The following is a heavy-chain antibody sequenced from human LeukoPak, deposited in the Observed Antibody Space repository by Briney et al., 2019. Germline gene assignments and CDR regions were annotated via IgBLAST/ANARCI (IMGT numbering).Heavy chain of an antibody. Sequence: ASVKVSCKASGYTFTSYGISWVRQAPGQGLEWMGWISAYNGNTNYAQKLQGRVTMTTDTSTSTAYMELRSLRSDDTAVYYCARPRIAAAGAFDAFDIWGQGTMVTVPS. CDR1: GYTFTSYG. D-gene: IGHD6-13*01. V-gene: IGHV1-18*04. J-gene: IGHJ3*02. CDR2: ISAYNGNT. CDR3: ARPRIAAAGAFDAFDI.